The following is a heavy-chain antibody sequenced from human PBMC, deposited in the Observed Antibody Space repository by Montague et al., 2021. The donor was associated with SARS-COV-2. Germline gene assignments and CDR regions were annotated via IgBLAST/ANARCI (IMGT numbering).Heavy chain of an antibody. J-gene: IGHJ4*02. CDR3: ARVFPRWLQFDPYFDY. CDR2: IYYSGST. D-gene: IGHD5-24*01. V-gene: IGHV4-59*01. CDR1: GGSINSYY. Sequence: SETLSLTCTVSGGSINSYYWSWIRQPPVKGLEWIGYIYYSGSTNYNPSLKSRVTISVDTSKNQFSLKLSSVTAADTAVYYCARVFPRWLQFDPYFDYWGQGTLVTVAS.